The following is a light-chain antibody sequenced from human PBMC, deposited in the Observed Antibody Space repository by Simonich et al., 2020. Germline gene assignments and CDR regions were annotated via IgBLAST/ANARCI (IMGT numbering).Light chain of an antibody. J-gene: IGLJ2*01. Sequence: QSALTQPASVSGFPGQSIPLSSRGTSRAVGCFNLVSWYQQHPGKAPKLLIYEGSKRPSGVSNRFSGSKSGNTASLTISGLQAEDEADYYCCSYAGSSTLVFGGGTKLTVL. CDR1: SRAVGCFNL. V-gene: IGLV2-23*01. CDR3: CSYAGSSTLV. CDR2: EGS.